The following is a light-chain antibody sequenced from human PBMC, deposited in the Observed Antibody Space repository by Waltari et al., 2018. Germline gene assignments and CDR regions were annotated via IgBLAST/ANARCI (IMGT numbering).Light chain of an antibody. CDR1: QSVTNN. CDR2: NAS. V-gene: IGKV3-15*01. CDR3: QVRTSWPWT. J-gene: IGKJ1*01. Sequence: IVCTQSPASLSVSPWERVTLSCRASQSVTNNFAWFQQRPGQAPRLLIYNASTRATDIPARFSGSGSGTEFTLTINSLQSEDLAIYYCQVRTSWPWTFGPGTKV.